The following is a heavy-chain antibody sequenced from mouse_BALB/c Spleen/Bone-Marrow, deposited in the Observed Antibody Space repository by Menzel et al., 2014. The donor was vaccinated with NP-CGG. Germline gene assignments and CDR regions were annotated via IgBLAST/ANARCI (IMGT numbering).Heavy chain of an antibody. CDR1: GFDFSRYW. J-gene: IGHJ2*01. Sequence: EVKLVESGGGLVQPGGSLILSCAASGFDFSRYWMSWARQAPGKGQEWIGEINPGSSTINYTPSLKDKFIISRDNAKXTLYLQINKVRAEDTALYYCARLGYYGDFAYWGQGTTLTVSS. CDR2: INPGSSTI. CDR3: ARLGYYGDFAY. D-gene: IGHD1-2*01. V-gene: IGHV4-2*02.